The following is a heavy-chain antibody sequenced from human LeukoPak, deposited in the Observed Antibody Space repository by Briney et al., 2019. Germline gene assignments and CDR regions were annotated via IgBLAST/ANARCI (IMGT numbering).Heavy chain of an antibody. Sequence: PGGSLRLSCAASGFTFSSYWMHWVRQAPGKGLVWVSRINSDGSSTSFADSVKGRFTISRDNAKNTLYLQMNSLRAEDTAVYYCAKRGDGDKTAFDYWGQGTLVTVSS. CDR1: GFTFSSYW. D-gene: IGHD4-17*01. CDR2: INSDGSST. CDR3: AKRGDGDKTAFDY. V-gene: IGHV3-74*01. J-gene: IGHJ4*02.